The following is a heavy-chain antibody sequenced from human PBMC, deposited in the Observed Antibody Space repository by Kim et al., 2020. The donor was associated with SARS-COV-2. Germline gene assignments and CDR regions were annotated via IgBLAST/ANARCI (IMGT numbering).Heavy chain of an antibody. CDR2: IGGGGGST. D-gene: IGHD6-13*01. CDR3: AKIRSSSWYDAFDY. CDR1: GFTFSTYA. V-gene: IGHV3-23*01. Sequence: GGSLRLSCAASGFTFSTYAMNWVRQTPGKGLEWVSIIGGGGGSTYYADSVKGRFTISSDNSKNTLYLQMNSLRAEDTAASYCAKIRSSSWYDAFDYLGQG. J-gene: IGHJ4*02.